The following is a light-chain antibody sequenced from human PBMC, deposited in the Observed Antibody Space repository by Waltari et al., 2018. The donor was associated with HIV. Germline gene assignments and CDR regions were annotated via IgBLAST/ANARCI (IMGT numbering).Light chain of an antibody. CDR2: DAS. CDR1: ESVSSD. Sequence: EVVLTQSPAPLSLSPGERATLPCRASESVSSDLAWIQQRPGQVPRLLLYDASNRATGVPARFTGSGSGTDFTLTISSLQPEDFAFYFCQQRSNWPPLTFGGGTK. CDR3: QQRSNWPPLT. J-gene: IGKJ4*01. V-gene: IGKV3-11*01.